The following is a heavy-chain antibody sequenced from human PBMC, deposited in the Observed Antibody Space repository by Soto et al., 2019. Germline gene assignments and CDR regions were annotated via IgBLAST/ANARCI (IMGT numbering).Heavy chain of an antibody. D-gene: IGHD3-22*01. Sequence: QVQLGQSGAEVKKPGSSVKVSWKAAGVTFSSYDIRWVRQAPGQGREWLGGIIPIFGTANYAQKFQGRVTTTADKSTSTAYMELSRLRSEDTSVYYCARYYYDSSGYSNDAFDIWGQGTMVTVSS. CDR3: ARYYYDSSGYSNDAFDI. J-gene: IGHJ3*02. CDR2: IIPIFGTA. CDR1: GVTFSSYD. V-gene: IGHV1-69*06.